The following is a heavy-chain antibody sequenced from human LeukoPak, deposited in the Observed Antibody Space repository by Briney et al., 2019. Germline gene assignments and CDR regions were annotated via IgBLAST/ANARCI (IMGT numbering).Heavy chain of an antibody. V-gene: IGHV4-59*01. CDR1: GDFLSEYK. Sequence: SETLSLTCIVSGDFLSEYKWTWIRQSPEKGLEWIGYIYSTGRTNYNTSFTRRVTISIDTSRNQFSLKLALVTSADTVVYYCARVWDGFDFWAQGTLVTVSP. CDR2: IYSTGRT. D-gene: IGHD3-16*01. J-gene: IGHJ4*02. CDR3: ARVWDGFDF.